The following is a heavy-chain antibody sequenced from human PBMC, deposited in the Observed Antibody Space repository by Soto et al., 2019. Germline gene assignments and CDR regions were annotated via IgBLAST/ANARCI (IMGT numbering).Heavy chain of an antibody. D-gene: IGHD3-10*01. CDR3: ARKDSSGSGSPHFDY. CDR2: ISGSSSSI. Sequence: EVQLVESGGGLVEPGGSLRLSCVASGFTFSIYSMNWVRQAPGRGLEWVSYISGSSSSIYYADSVKGRFTISRDNAKNSLYRQMNSLTAEDTAVYYCARKDSSGSGSPHFDYWGQGTLVTVSS. CDR1: GFTFSIYS. J-gene: IGHJ4*02. V-gene: IGHV3-48*01.